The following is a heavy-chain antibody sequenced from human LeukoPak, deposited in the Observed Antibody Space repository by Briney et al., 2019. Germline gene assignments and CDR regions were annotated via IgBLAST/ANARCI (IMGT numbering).Heavy chain of an antibody. D-gene: IGHD2-8*01. CDR3: AGSLGYCTSNVCYLKY. V-gene: IGHV1-18*01. CDR2: ISAYNGNT. J-gene: IGHJ4*02. Sequence: ASVKVSCKASGYTFTNYGISWVRQAPGQGLEWMGWISAYNGNTNYAQKLQGRVTMTTDTSTSTAYMELRSLRFDDTAVYYCAGSLGYCTSNVCYLKYWGQGTLVTVSS. CDR1: GYTFTNYG.